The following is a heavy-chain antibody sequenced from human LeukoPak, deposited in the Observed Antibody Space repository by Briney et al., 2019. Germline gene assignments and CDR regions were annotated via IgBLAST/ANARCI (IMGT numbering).Heavy chain of an antibody. CDR2: INHSGST. Sequence: PSETLSLTCAVYGGSFSDYYWSWIRQPPGEGLEWIGEINHSGSTNFNPSLKSRVTISVDTSKRQFSLQLSSVTAADTAVYYCASPTDYATHYYFAYWGQGTLVTVSS. J-gene: IGHJ4*02. V-gene: IGHV4-34*01. CDR3: ASPTDYATHYYFAY. D-gene: IGHD4-17*01. CDR1: GGSFSDYY.